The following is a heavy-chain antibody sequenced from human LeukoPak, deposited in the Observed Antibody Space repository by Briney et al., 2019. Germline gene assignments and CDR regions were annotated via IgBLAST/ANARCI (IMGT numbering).Heavy chain of an antibody. Sequence: PGGSLRHSCAASGFTFSSYAMHWVRQAPGKGLEWVAVISYDGSNKYYADSVKGRFTISRDNAKNSLSLQINSLRVEDTAVYYCVRGCPDSWSGCYYMDVWGKGTTVTVSS. CDR1: GFTFSSYA. CDR2: ISYDGSNK. D-gene: IGHD3-3*01. V-gene: IGHV3-30*04. CDR3: VRGCPDSWSGCYYMDV. J-gene: IGHJ6*03.